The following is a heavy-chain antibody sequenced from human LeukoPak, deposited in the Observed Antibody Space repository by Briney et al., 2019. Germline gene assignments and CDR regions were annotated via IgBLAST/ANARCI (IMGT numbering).Heavy chain of an antibody. V-gene: IGHV4-59*01. J-gene: IGHJ5*02. D-gene: IGHD1-26*01. CDR2: IYYSGST. CDR1: GDSIRSYY. Sequence: SETLSLPCTVSGDSIRSYYWSWIRQPPGKGLEWIGYIYYSGSTNYNPSLKSRVTISVDTSKNQFSLKLSSVTAADTAGYYCAGEGGHTQWFDPWGQGTLVTVSS. CDR3: AGEGGHTQWFDP.